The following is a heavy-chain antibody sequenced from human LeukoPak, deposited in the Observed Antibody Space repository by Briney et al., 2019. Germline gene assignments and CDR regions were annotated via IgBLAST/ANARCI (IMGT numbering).Heavy chain of an antibody. J-gene: IGHJ4*02. CDR3: ARLDGYLTN. Sequence: SETLSLTCAVYGGSFNGYYWSWIRQPPGKGLEWIGEINHSGSTNYNPSLKSRVTISVDTSKNQFSLKLSSVTAADTAVYYCARLDGYLTNWGQGTLVTVSS. V-gene: IGHV4-34*01. CDR1: GGSFNGYY. D-gene: IGHD5-24*01. CDR2: INHSGST.